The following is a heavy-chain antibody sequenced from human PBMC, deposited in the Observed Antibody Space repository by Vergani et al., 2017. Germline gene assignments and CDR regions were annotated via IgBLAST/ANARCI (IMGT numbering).Heavy chain of an antibody. CDR2: LSGSGGST. J-gene: IGHJ4*02. D-gene: IGHD2-2*01. V-gene: IGHV3-23*01. CDR3: AKDLRRVVPAAPGTLFDY. Sequence: VQLQQWGAGLLKPSETLSLTCAVYGGSFSGYYWSWVRQAPGKGLEWVSALSGSGGSTYYADSVKGRFTISRYNSKNTLYLQMNSLRAEDTAVYYCAKDLRRVVPAAPGTLFDYWGQGTLVTVSS. CDR1: GGSFSGYY.